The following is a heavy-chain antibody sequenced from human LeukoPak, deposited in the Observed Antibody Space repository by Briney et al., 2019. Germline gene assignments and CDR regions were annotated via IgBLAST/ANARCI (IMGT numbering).Heavy chain of an antibody. D-gene: IGHD1-26*01. V-gene: IGHV1-46*01. CDR3: ARDNSVGDNAWWFDP. J-gene: IGHJ5*02. CDR1: GYTFTSYY. CDR2: INPTGGSA. Sequence: ASVKVSCKASGYTFTSYYMHWVRQAPGQGLEWMGGINPTGGSAGYAQKFQGRVTMTRDMSPSTDYMELGSLRSEDTAIYYCARDNSVGDNAWWFDPWGQGTLVTVSS.